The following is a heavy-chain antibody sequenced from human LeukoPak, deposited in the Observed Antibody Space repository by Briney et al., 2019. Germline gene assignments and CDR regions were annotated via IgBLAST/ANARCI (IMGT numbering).Heavy chain of an antibody. D-gene: IGHD5-12*01. CDR2: ISAYNGNT. CDR1: GYTSTSYG. J-gene: IGHJ6*03. V-gene: IGHV1-18*01. Sequence: ASVKVSCKASGYTSTSYGISWVRQAPGQGLEWMGWISAYNGNTNYAQKLQGRVTMTTDTSTSTAYMELRSLRSDDTAVYYCASGYSGYDYYYYYYMYVWGKGTTVTVSS. CDR3: ASGYSGYDYYYYYYMYV.